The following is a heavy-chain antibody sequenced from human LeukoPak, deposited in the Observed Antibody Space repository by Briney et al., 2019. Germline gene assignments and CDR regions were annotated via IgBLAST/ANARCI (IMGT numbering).Heavy chain of an antibody. Sequence: GGSLRLSCAASGFTFSSYAMSWVRQAPGKGLEWVSAISGSGGSTYYADSVKGRFTISRDNSKNTLYLQMNSLRAEDTAVYYCASHDYYDSSGYYYAYYYGMDVWGQGTTVTVSS. CDR2: ISGSGGST. V-gene: IGHV3-23*01. CDR1: GFTFSSYA. J-gene: IGHJ6*02. D-gene: IGHD3-22*01. CDR3: ASHDYYDSSGYYYAYYYGMDV.